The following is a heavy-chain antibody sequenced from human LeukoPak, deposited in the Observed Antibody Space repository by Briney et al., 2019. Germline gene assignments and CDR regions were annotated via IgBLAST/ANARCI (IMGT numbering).Heavy chain of an antibody. D-gene: IGHD6-19*01. Sequence: GGSLRLSCAASGFTFSSYAMSWVRQAPGKGLEWVSYISSTSITMYYADSVKGRFTISRDNAKNSLYLQMNSLRADDTAVYYCARETILAVAGDFWGQGTLVTVSS. CDR3: ARETILAVAGDF. CDR2: ISSTSITM. J-gene: IGHJ4*02. V-gene: IGHV3-48*01. CDR1: GFTFSSYA.